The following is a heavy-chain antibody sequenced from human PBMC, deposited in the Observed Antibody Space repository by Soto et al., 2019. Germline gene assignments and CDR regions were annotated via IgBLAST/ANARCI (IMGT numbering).Heavy chain of an antibody. D-gene: IGHD2-8*01. CDR2: IWYDGSNK. CDR1: GCTFSSYG. J-gene: IGHJ4*02. V-gene: IGHV3-33*01. CDR3: ARDQTTKVLMVYAYFDY. Sequence: GALLVSCAASGCTFSSYGMHGVRQAPGKGLEWVAVIWYDGSNKYYADSVKGRFTISRDNSKNTLYLQMNSLRAEDTAVYYCARDQTTKVLMVYAYFDYWGQGTLVTVYS.